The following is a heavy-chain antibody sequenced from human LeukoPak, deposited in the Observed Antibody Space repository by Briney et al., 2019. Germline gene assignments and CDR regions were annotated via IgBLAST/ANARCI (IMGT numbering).Heavy chain of an antibody. D-gene: IGHD4-17*01. CDR1: GYTFTSYG. Sequence: ASVKVSCEASGYTFTSYGISWVRQAPGQGLEWMGWISAYNGNTNYAQKLQGRVTMTTDTSTSTAYMELRSLRSDDTAVYYCARAPTVTRNNWFDPWGQGTLVTVSS. CDR3: ARAPTVTRNNWFDP. CDR2: ISAYNGNT. J-gene: IGHJ5*02. V-gene: IGHV1-18*01.